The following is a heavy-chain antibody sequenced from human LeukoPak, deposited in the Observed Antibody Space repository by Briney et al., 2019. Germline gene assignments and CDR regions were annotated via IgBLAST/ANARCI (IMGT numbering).Heavy chain of an antibody. CDR2: INSDGSST. Sequence: GGSLRLSCAASGFTFSSYWMHWVRQAPGKGLVWVSRINSDGSSTSYADSVKGRFTISRDNAKNTLYLQMNSLRAEDAAVYYCASVRYSSSSGDYWGQGTLVTVSS. CDR3: ASVRYSSSSGDY. V-gene: IGHV3-74*01. D-gene: IGHD6-6*01. CDR1: GFTFSSYW. J-gene: IGHJ4*02.